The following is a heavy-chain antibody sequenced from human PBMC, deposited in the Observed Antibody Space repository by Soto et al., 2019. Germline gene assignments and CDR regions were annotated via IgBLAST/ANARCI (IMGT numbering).Heavy chain of an antibody. CDR1: GYTFPTYS. J-gene: IGHJ4*02. V-gene: IGHV1-46*01. CDR2: ISPDGGRT. Sequence: QVQLVQSGAEVKKPGASVKVSCKASGYTFPTYSMHWVLQAPGQGLEWMGIISPDGGRTSYAQKYQGRVSMTRDTSTSTVYMELRSLRSEDTAVYYCATRDPGHYWGQGTLVSVSS. CDR3: ATRDPGHY.